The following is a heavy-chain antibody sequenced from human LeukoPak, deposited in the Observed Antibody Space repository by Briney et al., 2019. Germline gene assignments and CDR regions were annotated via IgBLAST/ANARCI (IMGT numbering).Heavy chain of an antibody. Sequence: GGSLRLSCAASGFTFSSYAMHWVRQAPGKGLEWVAVISYDGSNKYYADSVKGRSTISRDNSKNTLYLQMNSLRAEDTAVYYCAREDYDFWSGYRTYYYYGMGVWGQGTAVIVSS. CDR1: GFTFSSYA. J-gene: IGHJ6*02. CDR3: AREDYDFWSGYRTYYYYGMGV. D-gene: IGHD3-3*01. CDR2: ISYDGSNK. V-gene: IGHV3-30-3*01.